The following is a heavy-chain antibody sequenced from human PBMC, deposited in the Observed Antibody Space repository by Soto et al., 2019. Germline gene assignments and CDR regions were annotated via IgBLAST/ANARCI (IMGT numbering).Heavy chain of an antibody. CDR3: ARASARGSSWSVGPVDY. D-gene: IGHD6-13*01. J-gene: IGHJ4*01. Sequence: SETLSLTCVVSGYSISSSYYWGWIRQPPGKGLEWIGYIYYSGSTNYNPSLKSRVTISVNTSKNQFSLKLSSVTAADTAVYYCARASARGSSWSVGPVDYWVHGTPVSV. V-gene: IGHV4-59*01. CDR1: GYSISSSYY. CDR2: IYYSGST.